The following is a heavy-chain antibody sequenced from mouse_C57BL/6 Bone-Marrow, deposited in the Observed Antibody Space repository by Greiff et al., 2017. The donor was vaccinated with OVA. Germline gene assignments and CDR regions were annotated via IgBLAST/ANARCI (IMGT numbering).Heavy chain of an antibody. CDR2: IDPSDSYT. CDR1: GYTFTSYW. CDR3: ASAVFAY. J-gene: IGHJ3*01. V-gene: IGHV1-59*01. Sequence: QVQLQQPGAELVRPGPSVKLSCKASGYTFTSYWMHWVKQRPGQGLEWIGVIDPSDSYTNYNQKFKGKATLTVDTSSSTAYMQLSSLTSEDSAVYYCASAVFAYWGQGTLVTVSA.